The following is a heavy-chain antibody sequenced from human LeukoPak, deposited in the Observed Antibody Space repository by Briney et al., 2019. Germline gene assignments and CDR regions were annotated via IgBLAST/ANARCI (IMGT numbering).Heavy chain of an antibody. V-gene: IGHV4-34*01. J-gene: IGHJ4*02. CDR3: ARGYPYDFWSGYYTWFDY. CDR2: INHSGST. D-gene: IGHD3-3*01. Sequence: SETLSLTCAVYGGSFSGYYWSWIRQPPGKGLEWIGEINHSGSTNYNPSLKSRVTISVGTSKNQFSLKLSSVTAADTAVYYCARGYPYDFWSGYYTWFDYWGQGTLVTVSS. CDR1: GGSFSGYY.